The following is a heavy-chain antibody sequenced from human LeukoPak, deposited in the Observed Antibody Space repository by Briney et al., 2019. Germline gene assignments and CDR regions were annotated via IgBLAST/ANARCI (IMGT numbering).Heavy chain of an antibody. V-gene: IGHV4-59*08. CDR1: GGSISSYY. D-gene: IGHD3-16*01. CDR2: IYYSGST. J-gene: IGHJ4*02. CDR3: TRGAGWLIDY. Sequence: SETLSLTCTVSGGSISSYYWSWIRQPPGKGLEWIGYIYYSGSTSYNPSLKSRVTMSLDTSNHQFSLRLSSVTAADTAVYYCTRGAGWLIDYWGQGILVTVSS.